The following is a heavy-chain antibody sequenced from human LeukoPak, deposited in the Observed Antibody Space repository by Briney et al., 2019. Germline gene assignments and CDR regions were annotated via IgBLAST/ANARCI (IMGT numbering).Heavy chain of an antibody. CDR1: GFTFSSYG. V-gene: IGHV3-30*02. D-gene: IGHD1-26*01. Sequence: GGSLRLSCAASGFTFSSYGMHWVRQAPGKGLEWVAFIRYDGSNKYYADSVKGRFTISRDNSKNTLYLQMNSLRAEDTAVYYCAKERKEWEALLDYWGQGTLVTVSS. J-gene: IGHJ4*02. CDR3: AKERKEWEALLDY. CDR2: IRYDGSNK.